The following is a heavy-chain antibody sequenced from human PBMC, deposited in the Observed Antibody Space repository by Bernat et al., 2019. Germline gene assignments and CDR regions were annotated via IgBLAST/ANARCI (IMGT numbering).Heavy chain of an antibody. V-gene: IGHV4-39*01. CDR2: IYYSGST. D-gene: IGHD7-27*01. CDR3: ARHLEAMGTPNWFDP. Sequence: QLLLQESGPGLVKPSETLSLTCTVSGGSISSSSYYWGWIRQPPGKGLEWIGSIYYSGSTYYNPSLKSRVTISVDTSKNQFSLKLSSVTAADTAVYYCARHLEAMGTPNWFDPWGQGTLVTVSS. J-gene: IGHJ5*02. CDR1: GGSISSSSYY.